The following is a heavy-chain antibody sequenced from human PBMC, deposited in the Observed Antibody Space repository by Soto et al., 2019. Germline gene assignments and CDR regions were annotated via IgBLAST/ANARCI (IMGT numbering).Heavy chain of an antibody. CDR1: GGTFSSYT. CDR3: AREPDRCSSPSCP. D-gene: IGHD2-2*01. Sequence: GASVKVSCKASGGTFSSYTISWVRQAPGQGLEWMGRIIPILGIANYAQKFQGRVTITADKSTSTAYMELSSLRSEDTAVYYCAREPDRCSSPSCPSGQGTLVPVSS. CDR2: IIPILGIA. V-gene: IGHV1-69*04. J-gene: IGHJ5*02.